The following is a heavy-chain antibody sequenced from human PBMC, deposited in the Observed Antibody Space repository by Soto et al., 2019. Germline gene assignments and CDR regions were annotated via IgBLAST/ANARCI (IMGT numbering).Heavy chain of an antibody. CDR1: GFTFSSYG. Sequence: AGGSLRLSCAASGFTFSSYGMHWVRQAPGKGLEWVAVIWYDGSNKYYADSVKGRFTISRDNSKNTLYLQMNSLRAEDTAVYYCARVTSMVRTYYFDYWGQGTLVTVSS. CDR3: ARVTSMVRTYYFDY. CDR2: IWYDGSNK. J-gene: IGHJ4*02. D-gene: IGHD3-10*01. V-gene: IGHV3-33*01.